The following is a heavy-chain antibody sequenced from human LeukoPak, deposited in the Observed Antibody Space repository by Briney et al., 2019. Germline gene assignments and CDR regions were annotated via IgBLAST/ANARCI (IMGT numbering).Heavy chain of an antibody. CDR2: IYSDGSNT. D-gene: IGHD3-10*01. V-gene: IGHV3-74*01. Sequence: GGSLRLSCAASGFTFSSYWMHWVRQAPGKGLVWVSRIYSDGSNTIYADSVKGRFTISRDNAKNTLYLQMNSLRAEDTAVYYCARDFYRSGSHSLDYWGQGTLVTVSS. CDR3: ARDFYRSGSHSLDY. CDR1: GFTFSSYW. J-gene: IGHJ4*02.